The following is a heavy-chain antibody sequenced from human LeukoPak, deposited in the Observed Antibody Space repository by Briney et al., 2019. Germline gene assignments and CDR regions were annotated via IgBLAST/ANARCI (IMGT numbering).Heavy chain of an antibody. V-gene: IGHV3-23*01. Sequence: GGSLRLSCAASGFTFSSYAMGWVRQAPGKGREWVSAISGSGGSTYYADSVKGRYTISRDNSKNTLYLQMNSLRAEDTAVYYCAKVRGDSVAAAGHFQHWGQGTLVTVSS. CDR2: ISGSGGST. CDR1: GFTFSSYA. CDR3: AKVRGDSVAAAGHFQH. J-gene: IGHJ1*01. D-gene: IGHD6-13*01.